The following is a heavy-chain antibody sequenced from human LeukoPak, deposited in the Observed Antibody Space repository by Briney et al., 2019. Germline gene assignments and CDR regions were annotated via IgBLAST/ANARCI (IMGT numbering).Heavy chain of an antibody. CDR2: IYHTGST. Sequence: SETLSLTCGVSGYSISRGYYWAWIRQPPGKGLEWIGTIYHTGSTYYTPSLGSRVTISVVTSKNEFSLNLNSVTAADTAVYYCARAGWIITSGIDYWGQGALVTVSS. D-gene: IGHD3-10*01. J-gene: IGHJ4*02. CDR1: GYSISRGYY. CDR3: ARAGWIITSGIDY. V-gene: IGHV4-38-2*01.